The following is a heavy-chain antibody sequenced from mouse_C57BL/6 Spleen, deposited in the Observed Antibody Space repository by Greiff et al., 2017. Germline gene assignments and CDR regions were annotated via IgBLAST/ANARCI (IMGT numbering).Heavy chain of an antibody. CDR1: GYTFTDYY. Sequence: VQLQQSGPELVKPGASVKISCKASGYTFTDYYMNWVKQSPGKSLEWIGDINPNTGGTSYNQKFKGKATLTVDKSSSTAYMELRSLTSEDSAVYYCARIYYGNYVDFDYWGQGTTLTVSS. CDR3: ARIYYGNYVDFDY. D-gene: IGHD2-1*01. V-gene: IGHV1-26*01. CDR2: INPNTGGT. J-gene: IGHJ2*01.